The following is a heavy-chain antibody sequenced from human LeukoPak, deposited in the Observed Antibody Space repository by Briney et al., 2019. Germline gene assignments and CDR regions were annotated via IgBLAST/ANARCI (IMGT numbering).Heavy chain of an antibody. V-gene: IGHV3-7*01. CDR1: EFAFRNYW. Sequence: GGSLRLSCVASEFAFRNYWMTWVRQAPGMGLEWVGNIRPEGTDKYYGDSVKGRFTISRDNAKNSLYLQMNSLRAEDTAVYYCARSTPEAAAGTTYFDYWGQRTLVTVSS. CDR3: ARSTPEAAAGTTYFDY. D-gene: IGHD6-13*01. CDR2: IRPEGTDK. J-gene: IGHJ4*02.